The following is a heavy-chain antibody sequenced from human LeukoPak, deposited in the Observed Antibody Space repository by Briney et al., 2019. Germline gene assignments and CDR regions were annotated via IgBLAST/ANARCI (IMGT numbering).Heavy chain of an antibody. Sequence: ASVKVSCKASGYTFTSYDINWVRQATGQGLEWMGWMNPNSGNTGYAQKFQGRVTMTRNTSISTAYMELSSLRSEDTAVYYCARALAGAAAGLSGYYYYGMDVRGQGTTVTVSS. V-gene: IGHV1-8*01. CDR3: ARALAGAAAGLSGYYYYGMDV. D-gene: IGHD6-13*01. CDR1: GYTFTSYD. J-gene: IGHJ6*02. CDR2: MNPNSGNT.